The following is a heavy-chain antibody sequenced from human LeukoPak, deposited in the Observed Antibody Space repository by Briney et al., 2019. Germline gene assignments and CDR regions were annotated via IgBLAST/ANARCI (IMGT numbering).Heavy chain of an antibody. CDR2: ISSSSSYI. CDR1: GFTFSSYS. D-gene: IGHD4-17*01. V-gene: IGHV3-21*01. CDR3: ARDRVGSGDYDFMYVSRTDAFDI. J-gene: IGHJ3*02. Sequence: GGSLRLSCAASGFTFSSYSMNWVRQAPGKGLEWVSSISSSSSYIYYADSVKGRFTISRDNAKNSLYLQMNSLRAEDTAVYYCARDRVGSGDYDFMYVSRTDAFDIWGQGTMVTVSS.